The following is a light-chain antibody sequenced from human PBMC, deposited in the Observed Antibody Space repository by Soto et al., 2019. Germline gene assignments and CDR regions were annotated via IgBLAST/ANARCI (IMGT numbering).Light chain of an antibody. CDR3: QQYSSSLIT. Sequence: IVMTQSPATLSVSQGERATLSCRASQSVSSYLAWYQQKPGQAPRLLIHDASNRATGIPARFSGSGSGTDFTLTISSLEPEDFAVYYCQQYSSSLITFGQGTRLEIK. V-gene: IGKV3-11*01. J-gene: IGKJ5*01. CDR2: DAS. CDR1: QSVSSY.